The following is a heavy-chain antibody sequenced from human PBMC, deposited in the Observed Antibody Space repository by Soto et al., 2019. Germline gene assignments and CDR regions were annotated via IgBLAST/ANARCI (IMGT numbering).Heavy chain of an antibody. J-gene: IGHJ6*02. V-gene: IGHV3-11*01. Sequence: GSLRLSCAASGFPFSDYYMSWIRQAPGKGLEWVSYISSSGSTIYYADSVKGRFTISRDNAKNSLYLQMNSQRAEDTAVYKCARVLVPAAIDTRYYYGMDVWGQGTTVTVSS. CDR2: ISSSGSTI. CDR3: ARVLVPAAIDTRYYYGMDV. CDR1: GFPFSDYY. D-gene: IGHD2-2*02.